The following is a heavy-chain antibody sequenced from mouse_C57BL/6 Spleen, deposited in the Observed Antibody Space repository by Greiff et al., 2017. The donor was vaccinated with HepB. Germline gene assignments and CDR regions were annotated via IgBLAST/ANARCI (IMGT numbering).Heavy chain of an antibody. D-gene: IGHD1-1*01. CDR3: ARDIPHYYGSPGFAY. CDR1: GFTFSSYA. Sequence: EVKLMESGGGLVKPGGSLKLSCAASGFTFSSYAMSWVRQTPEKRLEWVATISDGGSYTYYPDNVKGRFTISRDNAKNNLYLQMSHLKSEDTAMYYCARDIPHYYGSPGFAYWGQGTLVTVSA. CDR2: ISDGGSYT. J-gene: IGHJ3*01. V-gene: IGHV5-4*01.